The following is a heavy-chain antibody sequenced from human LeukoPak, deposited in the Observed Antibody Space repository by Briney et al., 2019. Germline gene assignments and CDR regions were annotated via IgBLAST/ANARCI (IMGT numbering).Heavy chain of an antibody. V-gene: IGHV4-59*01. J-gene: IGHJ6*02. CDR3: ARAAYYYDRSGYSPLDV. Sequence: PSETLSLTCSVSGGSISTYYWSWIRQPPGKGLEWIGYIYYSGSTNYNPSLKSRVTISVDTSKDQFSLKLSSVTAADTAVYYCARAAYYYDRSGYSPLDVWGQGTTVTVSS. D-gene: IGHD3-22*01. CDR2: IYYSGST. CDR1: GGSISTYY.